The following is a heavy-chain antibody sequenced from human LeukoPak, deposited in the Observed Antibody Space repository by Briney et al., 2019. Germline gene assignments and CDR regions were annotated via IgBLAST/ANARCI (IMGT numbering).Heavy chain of an antibody. J-gene: IGHJ4*02. D-gene: IGHD4-17*01. Sequence: SGPTLVKPTQTLTLTFTFSGFSLSTSEVGVGWIRHPPGRALEWLALIYWDDAKRYSPSLKSRLTVTKDTSKNQVVLTMTNMDPVDTATYYCSRCDYGDYYFDYWGQGTLVTVSS. CDR3: SRCDYGDYYFDY. CDR2: IYWDDAK. V-gene: IGHV2-5*02. CDR1: GFSLSTSEVG.